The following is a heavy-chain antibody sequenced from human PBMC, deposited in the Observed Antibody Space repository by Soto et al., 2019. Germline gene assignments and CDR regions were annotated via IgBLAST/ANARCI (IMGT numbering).Heavy chain of an antibody. CDR3: ARDFGSGWKVDY. J-gene: IGHJ4*02. D-gene: IGHD6-19*01. V-gene: IGHV3-30-3*01. CDR1: GFTFSSYA. CDR2: ISYDGSNK. Sequence: QVQLVESGGGVVQPGRSLRLSCAASGFTFSSYAMHWVRQAPGKGLEWVAVISYDGSNKYYADSVKGRFTISRDNSKNTLYLQMNSLRDEDTAVYYCARDFGSGWKVDYWGQGTLVTVSS.